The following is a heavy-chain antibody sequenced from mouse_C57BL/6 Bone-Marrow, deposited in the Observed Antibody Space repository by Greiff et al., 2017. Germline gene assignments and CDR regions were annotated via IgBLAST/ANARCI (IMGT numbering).Heavy chain of an antibody. V-gene: IGHV1-64*01. D-gene: IGHD2-4*01. J-gene: IGHJ3*01. CDR1: GYTFTSYW. CDR3: ARRTGYDYDWFAY. CDR2: IHPNSGST. Sequence: QVQLQQPGAELVKPGASVKLSCKASGYTFTSYWMHWVKQRPGQGLEWIGMIHPNSGSTNYNEKFKSKATLTVDKSSSTAYMQLSSLTSEDSAVYYWARRTGYDYDWFAYWGQGTLVTVSA.